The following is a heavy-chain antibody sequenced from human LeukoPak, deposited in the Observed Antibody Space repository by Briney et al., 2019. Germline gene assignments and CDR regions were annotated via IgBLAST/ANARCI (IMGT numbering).Heavy chain of an antibody. CDR3: ARRGYCSSTSCYANWFDP. J-gene: IGHJ5*02. CDR2: IYPGDSDT. Sequence: GESLKISCKGPGYSLTSYWIGWVRQMPGKGLEWMGIIYPGDSDTRYSPSFQGQVTISADKSISTAYLQWSSLKASDTAMYYCARRGYCSSTSCYANWFDPWGQGTLVTVSS. D-gene: IGHD2-2*01. V-gene: IGHV5-51*01. CDR1: GYSLTSYW.